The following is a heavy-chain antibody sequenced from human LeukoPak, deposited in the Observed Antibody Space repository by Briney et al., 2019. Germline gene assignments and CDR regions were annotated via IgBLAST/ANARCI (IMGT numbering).Heavy chain of an antibody. J-gene: IGHJ5*02. Sequence: SETLSLTCTVSGGSISSYYWSWIRQPPGKGLEWIGYIYYSGSANYNPSLKSRVTISVDTSKNQSSLKLSSVTAADTAVYYCARQGVIRSDWFDPWGQGTLVTVSS. CDR3: ARQGVIRSDWFDP. D-gene: IGHD3-10*01. V-gene: IGHV4-59*08. CDR1: GGSISSYY. CDR2: IYYSGSA.